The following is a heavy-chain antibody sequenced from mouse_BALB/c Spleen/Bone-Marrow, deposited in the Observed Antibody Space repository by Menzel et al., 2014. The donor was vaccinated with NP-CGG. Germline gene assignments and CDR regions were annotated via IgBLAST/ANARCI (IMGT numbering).Heavy chain of an antibody. CDR2: IDPANGNT. CDR1: GFNIKDTY. CDR3: ASYRYAWYFDV. J-gene: IGHJ1*01. V-gene: IGHV14-3*02. Sequence: EVQVVESGAELVKPGASVKSSCTASGFNIKDTYLHWVKQRPEQGLEWIGRIDPANGNTKYDPKFQGKATITADTSSNTAYLQLSSLTSEDTAVYYCASYRYAWYFDVWGAGTTVTVSS. D-gene: IGHD2-14*01.